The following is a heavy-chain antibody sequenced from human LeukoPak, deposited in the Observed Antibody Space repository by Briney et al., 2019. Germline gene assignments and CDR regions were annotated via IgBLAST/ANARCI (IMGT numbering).Heavy chain of an antibody. CDR1: GFLFSSYW. J-gene: IGHJ3*02. CDR2: ISGSGGST. D-gene: IGHD5-18*01. V-gene: IGHV3-23*01. CDR3: AKVGAPYRAMDAFDI. Sequence: GGSLRLSCAASGFLFSSYWMSWVRQAPGKGLEWVSTISGSGGSTYYADSVKGRFTISRDNSKNTLYLQMNSLRAEDTAVYYCAKVGAPYRAMDAFDIWGQGTMVTVSS.